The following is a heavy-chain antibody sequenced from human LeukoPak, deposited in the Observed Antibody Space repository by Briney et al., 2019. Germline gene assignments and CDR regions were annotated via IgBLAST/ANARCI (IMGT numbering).Heavy chain of an antibody. V-gene: IGHV3-21*05. D-gene: IGHD3-16*01. CDR3: ARDGINWADR. CDR2: MSRSSSHI. Sequence: GGSLTLSCASSGFTFNNFAMNCVRQPPGKVREWVSYMSRSSSHIIYTDSVKGRFTLSRDNGKNSLYLDINSLTVEDTGLYYCARDGINWADRWGQGTLVTVSS. CDR1: GFTFNNFA. J-gene: IGHJ5*02.